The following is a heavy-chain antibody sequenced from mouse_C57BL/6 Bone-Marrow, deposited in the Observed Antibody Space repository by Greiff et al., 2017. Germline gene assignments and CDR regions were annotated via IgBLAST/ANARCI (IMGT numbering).Heavy chain of an antibody. V-gene: IGHV2-9-1*01. CDR3: ARNQQLRPYAMDY. Sequence: VKLQESGPGLVAPSQSLSITCTVSGFSLTSYAISWVRQPPGKGLEWLGVIWTGGGTNYNSALKSRLSISKDNSKSQVILKMNSLQTDDTARYYCARNQQLRPYAMDYWGQGTSVTVSS. D-gene: IGHD3-2*02. CDR2: IWTGGGT. CDR1: GFSLTSYA. J-gene: IGHJ4*01.